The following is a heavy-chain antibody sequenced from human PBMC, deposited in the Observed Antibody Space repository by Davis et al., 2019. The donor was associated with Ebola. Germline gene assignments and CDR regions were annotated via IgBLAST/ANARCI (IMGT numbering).Heavy chain of an antibody. D-gene: IGHD3-3*01. J-gene: IGHJ4*02. Sequence: SETLSLTCIVSGGSLSGYYWSWMRQAPGKGLEWIGHIHYSGTARYNPSLESRVTLSVDTSKNQFSLKLSSVTAADTAVYYCASGDDFWSGYSDYWGQGTLVTVSS. CDR2: IHYSGTA. CDR3: ASGDDFWSGYSDY. V-gene: IGHV4-59*08. CDR1: GGSLSGYY.